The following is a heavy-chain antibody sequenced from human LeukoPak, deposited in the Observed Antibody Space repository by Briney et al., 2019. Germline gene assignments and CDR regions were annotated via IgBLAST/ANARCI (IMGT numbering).Heavy chain of an antibody. V-gene: IGHV3-74*01. D-gene: IGHD1-20*01. Sequence: GGSLRLSCAASGFTFSGNWMNWVRQAPGKGLVWVSRINGDGSSTSYADSVKGRFTISRDNARNTLYLQMNSLRAEDTAVCYCASLGGITVTGPYDFDYWGQGTVATVSS. CDR1: GFTFSGNW. J-gene: IGHJ4*02. CDR2: INGDGSST. CDR3: ASLGGITVTGPYDFDY.